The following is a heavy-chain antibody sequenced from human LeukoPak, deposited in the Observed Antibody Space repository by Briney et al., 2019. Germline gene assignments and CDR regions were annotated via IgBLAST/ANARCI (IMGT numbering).Heavy chain of an antibody. CDR1: GYSFINYW. J-gene: IGHJ4*02. V-gene: IGHV5-51*01. D-gene: IGHD1-14*01. Sequence: GESLKISCKASGYSFINYWIGWVRQMPGKVLEWMGIIYPDDSDTRYSPSFQGQVTISADRSISTTYLQWSSLRASDTAMYYCARRTGFFDYWGQGTLVTVSS. CDR2: IYPDDSDT. CDR3: ARRTGFFDY.